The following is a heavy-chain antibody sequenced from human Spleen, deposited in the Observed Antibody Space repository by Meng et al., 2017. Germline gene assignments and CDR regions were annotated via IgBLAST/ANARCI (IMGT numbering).Heavy chain of an antibody. Sequence: GESLKISCAASGFSFSSYAMSWVRHAPGKGLEWVSALSGGGCTTYYADSVKGRFTISRDNAKNSLYLQMNSLRAEDTAAYYCAKDLSYCSGGRCYYNYFDPWGQGTLVTVSS. CDR2: LSGGGCTT. V-gene: IGHV3-23*01. CDR3: AKDLSYCSGGRCYYNYFDP. D-gene: IGHD2-15*01. CDR1: GFSFSSYA. J-gene: IGHJ5*02.